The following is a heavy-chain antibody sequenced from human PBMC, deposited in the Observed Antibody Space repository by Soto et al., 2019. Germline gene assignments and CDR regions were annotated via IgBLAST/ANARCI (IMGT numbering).Heavy chain of an antibody. CDR2: IIPIFGTA. V-gene: IGHV1-69*13. D-gene: IGHD5-18*01. J-gene: IGHJ5*02. CDR3: ARSRTAMIESEFDP. CDR1: GGTFSSYA. Sequence: GASVKVSCKPSGGTFSSYAISWVRQAPGQGLEWMGGIIPIFGTANYAQKFQGRVTITADESTSTAYMELSSLRSEDTAVYYCARSRTAMIESEFDPWGQGTLVTVSS.